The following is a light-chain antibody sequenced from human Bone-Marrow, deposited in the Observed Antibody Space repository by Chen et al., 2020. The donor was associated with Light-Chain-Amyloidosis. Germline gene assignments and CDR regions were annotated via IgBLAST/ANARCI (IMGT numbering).Light chain of an antibody. V-gene: IGLV3-21*02. Sequence: SYVLTQPSSVSVAPGQTATLACGGNNIGSTSVNWYQQTPGQAPLLVDYDDSDRPSGSPERVCGSNSGNTAILTVSTVETGEEADYCCQGWDSGRDRPVFWGGTKMIGL. CDR2: DDS. J-gene: IGLJ3*02. CDR3: QGWDSGRDRPV. CDR1: NIGSTS.